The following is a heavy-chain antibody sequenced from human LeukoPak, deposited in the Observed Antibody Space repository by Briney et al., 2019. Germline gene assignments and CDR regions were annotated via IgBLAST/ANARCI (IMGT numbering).Heavy chain of an antibody. Sequence: KPSETPSLTCAVYGGSFSGYYWSWIRQPPGKGLEWIGEINHSGSTNYNPSLKSRVTISVDTSKNQFSLKLSSVTAADTAVYYCARRPYYYDSSGYQFDYWGQGTLVTVSS. D-gene: IGHD3-22*01. CDR2: INHSGST. V-gene: IGHV4-34*01. CDR3: ARRPYYYDSSGYQFDY. J-gene: IGHJ4*02. CDR1: GGSFSGYY.